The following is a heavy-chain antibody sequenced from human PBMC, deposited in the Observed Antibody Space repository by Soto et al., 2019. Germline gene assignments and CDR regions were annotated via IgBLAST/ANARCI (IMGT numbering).Heavy chain of an antibody. V-gene: IGHV4-59*01. D-gene: IGHD3-3*01. CDR3: ARGHRAIFGIPNAWFAS. CDR1: GGSINNYY. J-gene: IGHJ5*01. Sequence: SETLSLTCIVSGGSINNYYWSWIRQSPGKGLEWMGDIYYTGSTNYNPSLESRVTISVDTSKSQFSLKLTSVTAADTGMYYCARGHRAIFGIPNAWFASWGQGNLVTVSS. CDR2: IYYTGST.